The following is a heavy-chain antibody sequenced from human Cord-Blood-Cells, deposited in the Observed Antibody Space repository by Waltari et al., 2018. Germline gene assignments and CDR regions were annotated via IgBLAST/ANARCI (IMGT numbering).Heavy chain of an antibody. Sequence: QVQLVESGGGVVQPGRSLRLSCAASGFTFSSYGMHWVRQAPGKGLELVAVISYDGSNKYYADSVKGRFTISRDNSNNTLYLQMNSLIAEDTAVYYCAKAPHYYDSSGYYFDYWGQGTLVTVSS. CDR2: ISYDGSNK. D-gene: IGHD3-22*01. J-gene: IGHJ4*02. V-gene: IGHV3-30*18. CDR3: AKAPHYYDSSGYYFDY. CDR1: GFTFSSYG.